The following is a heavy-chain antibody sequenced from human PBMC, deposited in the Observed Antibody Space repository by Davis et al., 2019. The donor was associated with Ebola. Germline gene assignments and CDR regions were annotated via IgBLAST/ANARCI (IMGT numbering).Heavy chain of an antibody. V-gene: IGHV1-2*02. CDR2: INPKSGAT. CDR3: TRAPADNAPLDY. J-gene: IGHJ4*02. CDR1: GYTFIYYY. Sequence: ASVQDSCKASGYTFIYYYNNWVRQPPGQGLEWMGRINPKSGATTYAHRFQGRVTMTRDTSSGTAYMELGSLKSDDTAVDYCTRAPADNAPLDYWGQGTLVTVSS. D-gene: IGHD1-14*01.